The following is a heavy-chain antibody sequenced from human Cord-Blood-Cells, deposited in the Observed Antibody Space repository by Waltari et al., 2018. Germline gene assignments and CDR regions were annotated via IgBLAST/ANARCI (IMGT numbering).Heavy chain of an antibody. CDR3: ARVVGATHRYFDY. CDR2: ISYDGSNK. D-gene: IGHD1-26*01. V-gene: IGHV3-30-3*01. CDR1: GSAFSSYG. Sequence: VQLVESGGGVVQPGRSLRLSCAASGSAFSSYGMPGVRRAPGKGLAWVAVISYDGSNKYYADAVKGRFIISVDNSKTTLYLQMISLRAEDTAVYYCARVVGATHRYFDYWGQGTLVTVSS. J-gene: IGHJ4*02.